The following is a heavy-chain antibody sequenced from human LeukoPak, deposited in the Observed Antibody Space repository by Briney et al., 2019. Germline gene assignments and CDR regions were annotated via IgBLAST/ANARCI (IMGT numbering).Heavy chain of an antibody. CDR2: IRSKVDGGTA. J-gene: IGHJ5*02. CDR1: GLTFSDAW. Sequence: GGSLRLSCGDSGLTFSDAWLTWVRPGPGEGLEWVGLIRSKVDGGTADYATPVKGRFTISRDDSKHMLYLQMDGQKTEDTAIYYCTKDLPFTAGGVIVHWGQGALVTVSS. D-gene: IGHD3-16*01. CDR3: TKDLPFTAGGVIVH. V-gene: IGHV3-15*01.